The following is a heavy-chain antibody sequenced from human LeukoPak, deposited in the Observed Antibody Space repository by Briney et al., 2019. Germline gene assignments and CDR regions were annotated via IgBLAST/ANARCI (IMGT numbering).Heavy chain of an antibody. CDR1: GFTFSSYW. CDR3: TTDVGSSWYFNQYYDSSGYSGY. J-gene: IGHJ4*02. Sequence: PGGSLRLSCAASGFTFSSYWMSWVRQAPGKGLEWVANIKQDGSEKYYVDSVKGRFTISRDNAKNSLYLQMNSLRAEDTAVYYCTTDVGSSWYFNQYYDSSGYSGYWGQGTLVTVSS. V-gene: IGHV3-7*01. CDR2: IKQDGSEK. D-gene: IGHD3-22*01.